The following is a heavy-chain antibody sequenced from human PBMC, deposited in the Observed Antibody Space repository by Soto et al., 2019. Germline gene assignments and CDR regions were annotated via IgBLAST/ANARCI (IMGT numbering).Heavy chain of an antibody. CDR2: ISYDGINK. Sequence: QVQLVESGGGVVQPGRSLRLSCAASGFIFSSYGMHWVRQAPGKGLEWVAVISYDGINKNHADSVKGRFTISRDNSKNTLHLQMNSLRAEDTAVYYCAEDQSGYDHYAMDVWGQGTAVTVSS. CDR1: GFIFSSYG. J-gene: IGHJ6*02. V-gene: IGHV3-30*18. D-gene: IGHD3-3*01. CDR3: AEDQSGYDHYAMDV.